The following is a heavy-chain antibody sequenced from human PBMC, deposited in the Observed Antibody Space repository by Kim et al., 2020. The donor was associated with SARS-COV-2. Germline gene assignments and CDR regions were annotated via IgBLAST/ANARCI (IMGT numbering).Heavy chain of an antibody. CDR3: ATDTSHLIGFMDV. D-gene: IGHD2-2*01. V-gene: IGHV1-24*01. Sequence: YAQKFQGRVTMTEDTSTDTAYMELSSLRSEDTAVYYCATDTSHLIGFMDVWGKGTTVTVSS. J-gene: IGHJ6*03.